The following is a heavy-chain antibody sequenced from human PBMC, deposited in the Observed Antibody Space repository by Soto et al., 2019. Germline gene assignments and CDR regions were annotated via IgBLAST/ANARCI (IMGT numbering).Heavy chain of an antibody. D-gene: IGHD3-10*01. Sequence: PGESLKISCTGSGYSFSTYWIAWVRQMPGKGLEWMGIIYPGDSDTRYSPSFQGQVTISADTSTKTAYLQWSSLKASDTAIYYCARLPQFIWVGALTSRAYYFNYWGPGTLVTVSS. V-gene: IGHV5-51*01. CDR1: GYSFSTYW. CDR3: ARLPQFIWVGALTSRAYYFNY. J-gene: IGHJ4*02. CDR2: IYPGDSDT.